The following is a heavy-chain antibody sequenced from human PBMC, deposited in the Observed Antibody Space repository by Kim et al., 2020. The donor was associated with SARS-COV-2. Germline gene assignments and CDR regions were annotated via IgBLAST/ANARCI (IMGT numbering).Heavy chain of an antibody. J-gene: IGHJ6*02. D-gene: IGHD1-1*01. CDR3: ARAHQLAPRGYCRDV. CDR1: GDSVATDF. V-gene: IGHV4-59*02. CDR2: VSYSGGS. Sequence: SETLSLTCAVSGDSVATDFWTWVRQAPGKGLDWLGYVSYSGGSDYNPNLRGRLTISVDASRTHVSLRLTSLTAADTGVYFCARAHQLAPRGYCRDVWGQG.